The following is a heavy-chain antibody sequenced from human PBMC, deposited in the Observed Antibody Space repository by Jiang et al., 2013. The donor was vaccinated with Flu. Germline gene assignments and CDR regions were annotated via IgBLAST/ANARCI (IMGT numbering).Heavy chain of an antibody. D-gene: IGHD3-9*01. CDR2: IWYDGSNK. J-gene: IGHJ4*02. CDR1: GFTFSSYG. CDR3: ARVRYDILTGYYPHQEAYDY. Sequence: VQLLESGGGVVQPGRSLRLSCAASGFTFSSYGMHWVRQAPGKGLEWVAVIWYDGSNKYYADSVKGRFTISRDNSKNTLYLQMNSLRAEDTAVYYCARVRYDILTGYYPHQEAYDYWGQGTLVTVSS. V-gene: IGHV3-33*01.